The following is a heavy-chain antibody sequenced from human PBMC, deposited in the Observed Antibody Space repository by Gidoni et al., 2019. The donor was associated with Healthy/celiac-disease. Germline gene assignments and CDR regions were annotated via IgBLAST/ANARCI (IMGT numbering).Heavy chain of an antibody. J-gene: IGHJ5*02. CDR1: GSTFSSYA. D-gene: IGHD4-17*01. CDR3: AGYHDYHARFDP. Sequence: QVQLVQSGDEVKKPGSSVQVSCKASGSTFSSYAISWVRQAPGQGLEWMGWIIPIFGTANYAQKFQGRVTITADESTSTAYMELSSLRSEDTAVYYCAGYHDYHARFDPWGQGTLVTVSS. CDR2: IIPIFGTA. V-gene: IGHV1-69*01.